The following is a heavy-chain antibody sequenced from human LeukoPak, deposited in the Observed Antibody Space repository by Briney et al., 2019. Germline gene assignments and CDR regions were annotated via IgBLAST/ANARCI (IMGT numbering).Heavy chain of an antibody. Sequence: TSETLSLTCTVSGGSVSSGSYYWSWIRQPPGKGLEWIGYIYYSGSTNCNPSLKSRVTISVDTSKNQFSLKLSSVTAADTAVYYCARSIRWELPLGYWGQGTLVTVSS. CDR3: ARSIRWELPLGY. CDR2: IYYSGST. D-gene: IGHD1-26*01. V-gene: IGHV4-61*01. J-gene: IGHJ4*02. CDR1: GGSVSSGSYY.